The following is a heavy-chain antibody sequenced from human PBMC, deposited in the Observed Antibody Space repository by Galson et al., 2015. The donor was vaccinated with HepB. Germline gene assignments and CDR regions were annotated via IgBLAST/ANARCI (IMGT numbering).Heavy chain of an antibody. J-gene: IGHJ4*02. CDR2: ISYDGSNK. CDR3: AKDPYLYSALAGTMAGFGY. D-gene: IGHD6-19*01. V-gene: IGHV3-30*18. CDR1: GFTFSDYG. Sequence: SLRLSCAASGFTFSDYGMHWVRQAPGKRLEWVAVISYDGSNKYYADSVKGRFTISRDNSKNTLYLQMNSLRAEDTALYYCAKDPYLYSALAGTMAGFGYWGQGTLVTVSS.